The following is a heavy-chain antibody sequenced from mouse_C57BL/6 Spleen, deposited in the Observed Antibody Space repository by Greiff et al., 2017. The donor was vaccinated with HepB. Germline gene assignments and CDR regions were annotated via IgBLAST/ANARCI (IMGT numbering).Heavy chain of an antibody. CDR2: IDPSDSET. J-gene: IGHJ1*03. CDR1: GYTFTSYW. V-gene: IGHV1-52*01. CDR3: AREVLLRGYSNGWYFDV. Sequence: QVHVKQPGAELVRPGSSVKLSCKASGYTFTSYWMHWVKQRPIQGLEWIGNIDPSDSETHYNQKFKDKATLTVDKSSSTAYMQLSSLTSEDSAVYYCAREVLLRGYSNGWYFDVWGTGTTVTVSS. D-gene: IGHD2-5*01.